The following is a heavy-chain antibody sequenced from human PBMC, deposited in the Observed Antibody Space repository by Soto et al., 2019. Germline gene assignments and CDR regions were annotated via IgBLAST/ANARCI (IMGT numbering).Heavy chain of an antibody. J-gene: IGHJ4*02. V-gene: IGHV1-69*13. CDR1: GGTFSSYA. CDR2: IIPIFGTA. D-gene: IGHD6-13*01. Sequence: ASVKVSCKASGGTFSSYAISWVRQAPGQGLEWMGGIIPIFGTANYAQKFQGRVTITADESTSTAYMELSSLRSEDTAVYYCARQPSIAAAGTRFDYWGQGTLVTVSS. CDR3: ARQPSIAAAGTRFDY.